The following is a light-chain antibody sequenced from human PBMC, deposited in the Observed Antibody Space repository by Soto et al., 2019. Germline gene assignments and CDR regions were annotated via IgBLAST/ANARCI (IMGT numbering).Light chain of an antibody. CDR2: WAS. V-gene: IGKV4-1*01. Sequence: DIVMTQSPDSLAVSLGERVTINCTSGRSLFYSPHNKSYLAWYQQKVGQPPQMLIYWASTRESGVPDRFRGSGSGTDFTLTISSLQADDVAVYYCQQYYRAPRTFGQGTKVE. J-gene: IGKJ2*01. CDR3: QQYYRAPRT. CDR1: RSLFYSPHNKSY.